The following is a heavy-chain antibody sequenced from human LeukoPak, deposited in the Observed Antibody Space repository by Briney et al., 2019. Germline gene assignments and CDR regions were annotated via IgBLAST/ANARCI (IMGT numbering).Heavy chain of an antibody. CDR1: GGSISSYY. CDR2: IYYSGTT. V-gene: IGHV4-59*12. CDR3: ARANGRGAFDI. D-gene: IGHD2-8*01. J-gene: IGHJ3*02. Sequence: SETLSLTCTVSGGSISSYYWSWIRQPPGKGLEWIGYIYYSGTTNYNPSLKSRVTISVDKSKNQFSLKLSSVTAADTAVYYCARANGRGAFDIWGQGTMVTVSS.